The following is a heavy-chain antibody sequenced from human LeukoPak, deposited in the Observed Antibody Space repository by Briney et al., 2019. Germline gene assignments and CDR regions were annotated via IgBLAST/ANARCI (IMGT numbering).Heavy chain of an antibody. Sequence: SETLSLTCTVSGGSISNYYWSWIRQPPGKGLEWIGYIYYSGSTNYNPSLKSRVTISVDTSKNQFSLKLSSVTAADTAVYYCARDSLGGYGDYADYWGQGTLVTVSS. CDR3: ARDSLGGYGDYADY. CDR1: GGSISNYY. CDR2: IYYSGST. J-gene: IGHJ4*02. D-gene: IGHD4-17*01. V-gene: IGHV4-59*01.